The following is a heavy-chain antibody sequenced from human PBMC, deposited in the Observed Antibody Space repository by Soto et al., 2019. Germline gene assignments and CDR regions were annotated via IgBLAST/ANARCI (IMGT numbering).Heavy chain of an antibody. CDR3: ARDRSINDY. V-gene: IGHV1-18*01. Sequence: QVQLVQSGPEVKKPGASVKVSCKASGYNFKNYGISWVRQAPGQGLEWMGWISAYNGNTDYAQKFQDRVTITTDTSTNTIDMELRNLRSDDTAVYYCARDRSINDYWGQGTLGTVSS. CDR2: ISAYNGNT. J-gene: IGHJ4*02. CDR1: GYNFKNYG.